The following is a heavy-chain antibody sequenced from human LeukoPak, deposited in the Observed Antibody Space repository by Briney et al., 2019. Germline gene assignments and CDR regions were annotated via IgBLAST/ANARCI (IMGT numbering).Heavy chain of an antibody. CDR3: ARGSF. J-gene: IGHJ4*02. V-gene: IGHV3-48*03. Sequence: GGSLRLSCVPSGFSFSIYDMNWVRQAPGKGLEWVSYISTSGTTMHYADSVEGRFTISRDNARSSLYLQMNSLRAEDTAVYYCARGSFWGQGTLVTVSS. CDR2: ISTSGTTM. CDR1: GFSFSIYD.